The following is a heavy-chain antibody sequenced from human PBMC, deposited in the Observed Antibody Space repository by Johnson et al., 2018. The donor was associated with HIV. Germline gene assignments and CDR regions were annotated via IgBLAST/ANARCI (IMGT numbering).Heavy chain of an antibody. J-gene: IGHJ3*02. V-gene: IGHV3-23*04. Sequence: VQLVESGGGVVQPGRSLRLSCAASGFTFNSYAMSWVRQGPGKGLEWVAAIGGSGGSTYYADSVKGRFTILRDNSKNTLYLQMNSLRAEDTAVYYCARDMCSGGSCYAFDIWGQGTMVTVSS. D-gene: IGHD2-15*01. CDR3: ARDMCSGGSCYAFDI. CDR2: IGGSGGST. CDR1: GFTFNSYA.